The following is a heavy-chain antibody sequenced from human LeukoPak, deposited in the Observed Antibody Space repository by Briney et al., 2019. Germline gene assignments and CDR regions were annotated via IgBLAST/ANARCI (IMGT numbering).Heavy chain of an antibody. D-gene: IGHD5-18*01. CDR1: GGSISSGDNY. CDR3: ARARGYSYGPDY. J-gene: IGHJ4*02. CDR2: IYNSGST. Sequence: SQTLSLTCTVSGGSISSGDNYWSWIRQPPGKGLEWIGYIYNSGSTHYNPSLRSRVTTSVDTSKNRCSLNLSSLTAADTAVYYCARARGYSYGPDYWGQGTLVTVSS. V-gene: IGHV4-30-4*08.